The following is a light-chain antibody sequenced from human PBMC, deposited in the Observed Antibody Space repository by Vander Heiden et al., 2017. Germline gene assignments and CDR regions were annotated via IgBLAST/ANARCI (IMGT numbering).Light chain of an antibody. CDR3: SSYTSSSTLGV. CDR1: SSDVGGYNS. V-gene: IGLV2-14*01. CDR2: EVT. J-gene: IGLJ1*01. Sequence: QSALTQPASVSGSPGQSITISCTGTSSDVGGYNSVSWYQQHPGKAPQVMMYEVTNRPSGVSNRFSGSKSGNTASLTISGLQAEDEAEYYCSSYTSSSTLGVFGTGTKLTVL.